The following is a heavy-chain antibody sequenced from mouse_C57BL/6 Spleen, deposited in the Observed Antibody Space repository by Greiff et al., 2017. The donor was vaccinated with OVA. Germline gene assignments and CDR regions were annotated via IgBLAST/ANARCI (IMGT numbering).Heavy chain of an antibody. CDR2: INPNNGGT. D-gene: IGHD1-1*01. CDR3: ARMGYYGSSHWYFDV. CDR1: GYTFTDYN. J-gene: IGHJ1*03. V-gene: IGHV1-22*01. Sequence: VQLQQSGPELVKPGASVKMSCKASGYTFTDYNMNWVKQSHGKSLEWIGYINPNNGGTSYNQKFKGKATLTVNKSSSTAYMELRSLTSEDSAVYYCARMGYYGSSHWYFDVWGTGTTVTVSS.